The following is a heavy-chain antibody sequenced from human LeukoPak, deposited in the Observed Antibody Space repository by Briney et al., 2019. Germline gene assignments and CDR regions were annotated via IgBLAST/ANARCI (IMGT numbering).Heavy chain of an antibody. V-gene: IGHV3-23*01. CDR3: AKGLGYYYGSGSARYAFDI. J-gene: IGHJ3*02. CDR2: ISGSGGST. Sequence: GGSLRLSCAASGFTFSSYGMSWVRQAPGKGLEWVSAISGSGGSTYYADSVKGRFTISRDNSKNTLYLQMNGLRAEDTAVYYCAKGLGYYYGSGSARYAFDIWGQGTMVTVSS. CDR1: GFTFSSYG. D-gene: IGHD3-10*01.